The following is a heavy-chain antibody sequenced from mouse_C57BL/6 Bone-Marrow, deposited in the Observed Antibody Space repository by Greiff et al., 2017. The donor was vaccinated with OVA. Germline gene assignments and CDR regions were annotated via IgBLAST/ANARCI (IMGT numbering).Heavy chain of an antibody. CDR3: ARDRNQGPSTDCEYDEGWAMDY. Sequence: EVKLQESEGGLVQPGSSMKLSCTASGFTFSDYYMAWVRQVPEKGLEWVANINYDGSSTYYLDSLKSRFIISEDNATNILYLQMSSLKSEDTDTYYCARDRNQGPSTDCEYDEGWAMDYWGQGTSVTVSS. D-gene: IGHD2-4*01. J-gene: IGHJ4*01. CDR1: GFTFSDYY. V-gene: IGHV5-16*01. CDR2: INYDGSST.